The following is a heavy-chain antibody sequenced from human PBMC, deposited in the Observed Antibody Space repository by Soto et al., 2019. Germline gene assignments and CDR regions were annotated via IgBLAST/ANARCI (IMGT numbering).Heavy chain of an antibody. D-gene: IGHD6-19*01. Sequence: VGSLRLSCAASGFTFSSYGMHWVRQAPGKGLEWVAVISYDGSDKYYADSVKGRFTISRDNSKNTLYLQMNSLRAEDTAVYYCANLAWYVAVAGPSDYWGQGTLVTVSS. CDR3: ANLAWYVAVAGPSDY. J-gene: IGHJ4*02. CDR2: ISYDGSDK. V-gene: IGHV3-30*18. CDR1: GFTFSSYG.